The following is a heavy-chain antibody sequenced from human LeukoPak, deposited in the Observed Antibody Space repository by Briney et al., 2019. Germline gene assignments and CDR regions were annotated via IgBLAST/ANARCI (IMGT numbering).Heavy chain of an antibody. V-gene: IGHV3-7*01. CDR1: GFILSRHW. CDR3: VAESSSPWLGY. CDR2: INEDGTVT. Sequence: GGSLTLSCAGSGFILSRHWRDWVGQAPGKGREGVANINEDGTVTNYVDSVRGRFTVSPDNAKNSLYLQMNSLRGEDTAVYYCVAESSSPWLGYWGQGTLVTVSS. D-gene: IGHD3-22*01. J-gene: IGHJ4*02.